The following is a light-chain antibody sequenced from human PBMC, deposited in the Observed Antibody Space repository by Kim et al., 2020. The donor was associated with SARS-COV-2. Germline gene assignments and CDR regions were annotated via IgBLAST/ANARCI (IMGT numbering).Light chain of an antibody. V-gene: IGLV1-44*01. J-gene: IGLJ3*02. CDR3: AAWDDSLNGWV. CDR2: NNN. CDR1: SSNIGSNT. Sequence: ELTQPPSASGTPGQRVTVSCSGSSSNIGSNTVNWYQQLPGTAPKLLIYNNNQRPSGVPDRFSGSKSGTSASLAISGLQSEDEADYYCAAWDDSLNGWVFGGGTQLTVL.